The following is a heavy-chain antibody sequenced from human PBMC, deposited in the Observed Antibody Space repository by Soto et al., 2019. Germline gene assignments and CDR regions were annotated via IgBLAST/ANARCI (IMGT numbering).Heavy chain of an antibody. J-gene: IGHJ6*02. CDR1: GFTFDDYA. CDR2: ISWNSGSI. D-gene: IGHD6-13*01. V-gene: IGHV3-9*01. Sequence: GGSLRLSCAASGFTFDDYAMHWVRQAPGKGLEWVSGISWNSGSIGYADSVKGRFTISRDNAKNSLYLQMNSLRAEDTALYYCAKDMEQTAGYGMDVWGQGTTVTVSS. CDR3: AKDMEQTAGYGMDV.